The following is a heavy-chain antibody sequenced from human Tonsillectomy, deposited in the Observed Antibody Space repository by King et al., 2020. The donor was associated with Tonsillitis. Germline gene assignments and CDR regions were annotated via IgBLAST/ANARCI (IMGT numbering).Heavy chain of an antibody. V-gene: IGHV3-66*01. Sequence: VQLVESGGGLVQPGGSLRLSCAGSGFTVSSNHMRWVRQAPGKGLEWVSVFYRGGSIYYADSVKGRFTISRDNSKNTLYLQMNSLRAEDSAVYYCVRDTSMGRGVIAHYYAMDVWGLGTTVTVSS. CDR2: FYRGGSI. CDR3: VRDTSMGRGVIAHYYAMDV. J-gene: IGHJ6*02. CDR1: GFTVSSNH. D-gene: IGHD3-10*01.